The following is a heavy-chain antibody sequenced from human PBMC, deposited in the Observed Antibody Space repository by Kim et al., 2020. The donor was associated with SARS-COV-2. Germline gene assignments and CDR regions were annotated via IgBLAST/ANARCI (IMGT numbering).Heavy chain of an antibody. V-gene: IGHV4-34*01. Sequence: THYNPDLKRRITISVDTSTNQFSLKLKSVTVGDSAMYFCARVTRWPDAFDVWGQGTLVTVSS. J-gene: IGHJ3*01. CDR3: ARVTRWPDAFDV. CDR2: T. D-gene: IGHD2-15*01.